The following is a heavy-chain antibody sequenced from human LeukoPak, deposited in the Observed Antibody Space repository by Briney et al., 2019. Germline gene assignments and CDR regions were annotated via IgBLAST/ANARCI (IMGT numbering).Heavy chain of an antibody. CDR1: GGSISSYY. D-gene: IGHD3-16*01. Sequence: SETLSLTCTVSGGSISSYYWSWIRQPPGKGLEWIGYIYYSGSTYYNPSLKSRVTISVDTSKNQFSLKLSSVTAADTAVYYCARDRWGYYFDYWGQGTLVTVSS. V-gene: IGHV4-59*01. CDR3: ARDRWGYYFDY. J-gene: IGHJ4*02. CDR2: IYYSGST.